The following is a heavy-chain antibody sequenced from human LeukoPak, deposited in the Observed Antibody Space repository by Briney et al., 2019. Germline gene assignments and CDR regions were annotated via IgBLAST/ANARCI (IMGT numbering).Heavy chain of an antibody. CDR3: ARVPPAAAGPTFDY. Sequence: ASVKVSCKASGYTFTCYYMHWVRQAPGQGLEWIRIINPSGGSTSYAQKFQGRVTMTRDTSTSTVYMELSSLRSEDTAVYYCARVPPAAAGPTFDYWGQGTLVTVSS. CDR1: GYTFTCYY. D-gene: IGHD6-13*01. J-gene: IGHJ4*02. V-gene: IGHV1-46*01. CDR2: INPSGGST.